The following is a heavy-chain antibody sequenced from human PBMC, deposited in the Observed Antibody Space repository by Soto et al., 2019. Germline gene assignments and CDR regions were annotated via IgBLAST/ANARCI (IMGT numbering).Heavy chain of an antibody. D-gene: IGHD3-16*02. Sequence: SVKVSCKASGGTFSSYAISWLRQAPGQGLEWMGGIIPIFGTANYAQKFQGRVTITADESTSTAYMELSSLRSEDTAVYYCARDLYDYVWGSYRSPFGYWGQGTLVTVSS. CDR3: ARDLYDYVWGSYRSPFGY. V-gene: IGHV1-69*13. CDR2: IIPIFGTA. J-gene: IGHJ4*02. CDR1: GGTFSSYA.